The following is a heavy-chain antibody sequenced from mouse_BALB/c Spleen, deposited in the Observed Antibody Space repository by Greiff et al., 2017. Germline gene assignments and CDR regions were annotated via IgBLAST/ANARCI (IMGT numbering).Heavy chain of an antibody. V-gene: IGHV1S81*02. D-gene: IGHD1-2*01. J-gene: IGHJ4*01. CDR2: INPSNGGT. CDR3: AKRATASYAMDY. Sequence: QVQLQQSGAELVKPGASVKLSCKASGYTFTSYYMYWVKQRPGQGLEWIGEINPSNGGTNFNEKFKGKATFTADTSSNTAYMQLSSLTSEDSAVYYCAKRATASYAMDYWGQGTSVTVAS. CDR1: GYTFTSYY.